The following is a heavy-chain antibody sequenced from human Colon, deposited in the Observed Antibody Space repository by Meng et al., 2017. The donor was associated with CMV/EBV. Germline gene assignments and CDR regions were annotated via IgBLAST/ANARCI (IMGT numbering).Heavy chain of an antibody. J-gene: IGHJ5*02. Sequence: GSLRLSCNVSGGSTRSFYWSWIRQSPGKGLEWIGYIYYTGSTTYNPSFKSRATISLDTSDNHFSLKLTSMTAADTAIYYCARVPRSGGYTPGWLHLWGQGSSVTVSS. V-gene: IGHV4-59*01. CDR1: GGSTRSFY. CDR2: IYYTGST. D-gene: IGHD1-26*01. CDR3: ARVPRSGGYTPGWLHL.